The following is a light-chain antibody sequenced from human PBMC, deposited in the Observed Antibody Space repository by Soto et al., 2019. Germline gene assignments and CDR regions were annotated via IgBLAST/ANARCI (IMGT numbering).Light chain of an antibody. CDR1: SSNLGSNY. CDR2: RSN. J-gene: IGLJ2*01. Sequence: QAVVTQPPSASRTPGQRVTISCSGSSSNLGSNYVYWYQHLPGTAPKLLIYRSNQRPSGVPDRFSGSKSGTSASLAISGLRSEDEADYYCAAWDDSLSGRVFGGGTKVTVL. V-gene: IGLV1-47*01. CDR3: AAWDDSLSGRV.